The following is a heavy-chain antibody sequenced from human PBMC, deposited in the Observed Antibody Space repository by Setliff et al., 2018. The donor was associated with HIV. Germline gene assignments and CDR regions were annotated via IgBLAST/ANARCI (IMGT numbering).Heavy chain of an antibody. CDR2: IGSRADT. J-gene: IGHJ6*02. CDR3: TRELNGHTSSHYYFGLDV. CDR1: GFTFSSYD. V-gene: IGHV3-13*01. Sequence: GGSLRLSCGASGFTFSSYDFHWVRQPPGKGLEWVSAIGSRADTYYSGSVKGRFTIFRENAKNSLYLQMNNVRAGDTAVYYCTRELNGHTSSHYYFGLDVWGQGTTVTVSS. D-gene: IGHD6-6*01.